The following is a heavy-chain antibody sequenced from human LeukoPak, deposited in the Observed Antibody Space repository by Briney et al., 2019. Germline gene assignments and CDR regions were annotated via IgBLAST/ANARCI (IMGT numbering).Heavy chain of an antibody. CDR3: AKVAMTTVKHYYYYMDV. CDR1: GFTFSSYG. Sequence: GGSLRLSCAASGFTFSSYGMHWVRQAPGKGLEWVAVISYDGSNKYYADSVKGRFTISRDNSKNTLYLQMNSLRAEDTAVYYCAKVAMTTVKHYYYYMDVWGKGTTVTVSS. V-gene: IGHV3-30*18. J-gene: IGHJ6*03. D-gene: IGHD4-11*01. CDR2: ISYDGSNK.